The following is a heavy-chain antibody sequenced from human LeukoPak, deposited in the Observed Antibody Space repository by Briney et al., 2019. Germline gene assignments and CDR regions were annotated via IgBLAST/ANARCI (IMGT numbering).Heavy chain of an antibody. CDR2: ISGGSGST. Sequence: QPGGSLRLSCATSGFTFNTYAMSWVRQAPGKGLAWVSTISGGSGSTYCADSVKGRFTISRDNSKNTLYLQMNSLRDEDTAVYYCAKHRFESGGYHSTDWGQGTLVTVSS. V-gene: IGHV3-23*01. J-gene: IGHJ4*02. D-gene: IGHD3-22*01. CDR1: GFTFNTYA. CDR3: AKHRFESGGYHSTD.